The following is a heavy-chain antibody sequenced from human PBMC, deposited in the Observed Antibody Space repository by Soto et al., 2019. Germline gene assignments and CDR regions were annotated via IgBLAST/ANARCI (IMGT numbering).Heavy chain of an antibody. CDR2: ISYDGKNK. CDR1: GFTFSAYG. D-gene: IGHD3-22*01. V-gene: IGHV3-30*18. J-gene: IGHJ4*02. CDR3: AKDDYYDSSGYLSFDY. Sequence: QVQLVESGGGVVQPGRSLRLSCAASGFTFSAYGMHWVRQAPGKGLEWVAVISYDGKNKYYADSVKGRFTISRDNSKNKLYVQMSGLRTEDTAVYYCAKDDYYDSSGYLSFDYWGQGTLVIVSS.